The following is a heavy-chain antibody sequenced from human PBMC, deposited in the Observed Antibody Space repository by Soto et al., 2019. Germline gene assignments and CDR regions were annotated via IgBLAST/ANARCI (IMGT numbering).Heavy chain of an antibody. D-gene: IGHD3-9*01. CDR3: AREGYDILTGYYKGFDY. Sequence: QVQLQESGPGLVKPSETLSLTCTVSGGSISSYYWSWIRQPPGKGLEWIGYIYYSGSTNYNPSLKSRVTISVDTSKNQFSLKLSSVTAADTAVYYCAREGYDILTGYYKGFDYWGQGTLVTVSS. J-gene: IGHJ4*02. CDR2: IYYSGST. V-gene: IGHV4-59*01. CDR1: GGSISSYY.